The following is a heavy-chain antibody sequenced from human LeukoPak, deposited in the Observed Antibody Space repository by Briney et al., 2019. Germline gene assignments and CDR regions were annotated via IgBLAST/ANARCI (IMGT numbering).Heavy chain of an antibody. CDR3: ARDDYGLTRGYFQH. CDR1: GSTFTSYG. J-gene: IGHJ1*01. V-gene: IGHV1-18*01. CDR2: ISAYNGNT. D-gene: IGHD4-17*01. Sequence: ASVKVSCKASGSTFTSYGISWVRQAPGQGLEWMGWISAYNGNTNYAQKLQGRVTMTTDTSTSTAYMELRSLRSDDTAVYYCARDDYGLTRGYFQHWGQGTLVTVSS.